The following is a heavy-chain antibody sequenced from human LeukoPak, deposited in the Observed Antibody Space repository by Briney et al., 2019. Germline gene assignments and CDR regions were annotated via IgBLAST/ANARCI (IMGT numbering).Heavy chain of an antibody. J-gene: IGHJ4*02. CDR2: ISSSGSTI. CDR1: GFTFSDYY. D-gene: IGHD3-9*01. V-gene: IGHV3-11*01. Sequence: KPGGSLRLSCAASGFTFSDYYMSWIRQAPGKGLEWVSYISSSGSTIYYADSVKGRFTISRDNAKNSLYLQMNSLRAEDTAVYYCARAGSTHYDISTGYQGNSDYWGQGTLVTVSS. CDR3: ARAGSTHYDISTGYQGNSDY.